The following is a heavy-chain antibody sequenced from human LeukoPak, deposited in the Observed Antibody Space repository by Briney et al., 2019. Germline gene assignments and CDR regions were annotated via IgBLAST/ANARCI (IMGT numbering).Heavy chain of an antibody. CDR2: ISSSSSYI. D-gene: IGHD6-13*01. CDR3: AWARIAAAGLPDY. CDR1: GFTFSSYS. V-gene: IGHV3-21*01. Sequence: PGGSLRLSCAASGFTFSSYSMNWVRQAPGKGLGWVSSISSSSSYIYYADSVKGRFTISRDNAKNSLYLQMNSLRAEDTAVYYCAWARIAAAGLPDYWGQGTLVTVPS. J-gene: IGHJ4*02.